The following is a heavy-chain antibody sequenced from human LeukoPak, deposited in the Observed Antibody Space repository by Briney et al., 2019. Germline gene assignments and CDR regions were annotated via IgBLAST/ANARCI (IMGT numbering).Heavy chain of an antibody. CDR1: GGSISSGSYY. Sequence: SETLSLTCTVSGGSISSGSYYWSWIRQPAGKGLEWIGRIYTSGSTNYNPSLKSRVTISVDTSKNQFSLKLSSVTAADTAVYCCARDWYSSSPYHYYYMDVWGKGTTVTVSS. J-gene: IGHJ6*03. CDR3: ARDWYSSSPYHYYYMDV. CDR2: IYTSGST. V-gene: IGHV4-61*02. D-gene: IGHD6-6*01.